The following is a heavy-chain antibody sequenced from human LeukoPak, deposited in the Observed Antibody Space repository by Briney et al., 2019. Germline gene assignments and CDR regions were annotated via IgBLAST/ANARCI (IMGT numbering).Heavy chain of an antibody. CDR3: AKGGLGATLYYFDF. J-gene: IGHJ4*02. CDR2: ISYDGSNA. D-gene: IGHD1-26*01. V-gene: IGHV3-30*18. CDR1: RFTFSSYW. Sequence: PGGSLRLSCAASRFTFSSYWMSWVRQAPGKGLEWVAVISYDGSNAYYADSVKGRFTISRDTSKNTLYLQMNSLRAEDTAVYYCAKGGLGATLYYFDFWGQGTLVTVSS.